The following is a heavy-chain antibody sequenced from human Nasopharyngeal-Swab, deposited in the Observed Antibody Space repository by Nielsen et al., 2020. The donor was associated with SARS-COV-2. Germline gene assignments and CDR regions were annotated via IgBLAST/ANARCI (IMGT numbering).Heavy chain of an antibody. D-gene: IGHD5-18*01. CDR2: INHSGST. J-gene: IGHJ2*01. CDR3: ARRRTARQYWYFEL. CDR1: GGSFSGYY. V-gene: IGHV4-34*01. Sequence: SETLSLTCAVYGGSFSGYYWSWIRQPPGKGLEWIGEINHSGSTNYNPSLKSRVTISVDTSKNQFSLKLSSVTAADTAVYYCARRRTARQYWYFELWGRGTLVTVSS.